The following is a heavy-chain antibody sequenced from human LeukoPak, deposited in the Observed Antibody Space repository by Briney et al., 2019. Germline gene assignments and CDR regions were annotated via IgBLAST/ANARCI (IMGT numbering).Heavy chain of an antibody. CDR2: INHSGST. CDR1: GGSFSGYY. D-gene: IGHD1-26*01. CDR3: ARRSGSYYHY. Sequence: SETLSLTCAVYGGSFSGYYWSWIRQPPGKGLEWMGEINHSGSTNYNPSLKSRVTISVDTSKNQFSLKLSSVTAADTAVYYCARRSGSYYHYWGQGTLVTVSS. V-gene: IGHV4-34*01. J-gene: IGHJ4*02.